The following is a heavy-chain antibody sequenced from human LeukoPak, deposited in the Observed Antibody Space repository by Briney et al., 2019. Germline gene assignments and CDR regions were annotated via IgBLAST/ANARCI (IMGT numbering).Heavy chain of an antibody. J-gene: IGHJ4*02. CDR2: ISSSSSYT. CDR3: ARVGVVVTAIDFYFDY. V-gene: IGHV3-21*05. CDR1: AFTFSSFG. Sequence: PGGSLRLSCAASAFTFSSFGMHWVRQAPGKGLEWVSYISSSSSYTNYADSVKGRFTISRDNAKNSLYLQMNSLRAEDTAVYYCARVGVVVTAIDFYFDYWGQGTLVTVSS. D-gene: IGHD2-21*02.